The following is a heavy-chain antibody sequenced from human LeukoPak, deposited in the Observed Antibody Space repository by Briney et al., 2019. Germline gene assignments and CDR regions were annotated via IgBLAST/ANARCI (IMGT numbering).Heavy chain of an antibody. D-gene: IGHD6-19*01. CDR3: ARDNIAVAKRVNGFDP. V-gene: IGHV4-59*01. Sequence: SETLSLTCTVSGGSISSYYWSWIRQPPGKGLEWIGYIYYSGSTNYNPSLKSRVTISVDTSKNQFSLKLSSVTAADTAVYYCARDNIAVAKRVNGFDPWGQGTLVTVSS. CDR1: GGSISSYY. J-gene: IGHJ5*02. CDR2: IYYSGST.